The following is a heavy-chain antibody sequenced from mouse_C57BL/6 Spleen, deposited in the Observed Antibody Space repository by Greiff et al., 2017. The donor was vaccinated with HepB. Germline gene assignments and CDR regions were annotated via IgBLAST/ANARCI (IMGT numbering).Heavy chain of an antibody. CDR1: GFTFSSYG. Sequence: EVQRVESGGDLVKPGGSLKLSCAASGFTFSSYGMSWVRQTPDKRLEWVATISSGGSYTYYPDSVKGRFTISRDNAKNTLYLQMSSLTSEDTAMYYCARHRTPSNYLFAYWGQGTLVTVSS. CDR2: ISSGGSYT. D-gene: IGHD2-5*01. CDR3: ARHRTPSNYLFAY. V-gene: IGHV5-6*01. J-gene: IGHJ3*01.